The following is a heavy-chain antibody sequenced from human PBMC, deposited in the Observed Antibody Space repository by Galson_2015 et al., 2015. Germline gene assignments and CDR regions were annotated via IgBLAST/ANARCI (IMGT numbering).Heavy chain of an antibody. J-gene: IGHJ4*02. D-gene: IGHD6-19*01. Sequence: SLRLSCAASGFTVSSNYMSWVRQAPGKGLEWVSFIYSGGSTYYADSVKGRFAISRDNSTNTLYLQMNSLRAEDTAVYYCAKVGQWLDFDYWGQGTLVTVSS. CDR3: AKVGQWLDFDY. CDR1: GFTVSSNY. CDR2: IYSGGST. V-gene: IGHV3-53*01.